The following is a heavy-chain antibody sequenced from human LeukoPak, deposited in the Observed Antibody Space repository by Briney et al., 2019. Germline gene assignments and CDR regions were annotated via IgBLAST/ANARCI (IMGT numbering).Heavy chain of an antibody. J-gene: IGHJ4*02. Sequence: GGSLRLSCTASGFTFSSYNMNWVRQAPGKGLEWVSYISLSTTSIYYADSVKGRFTISRDNAKNSLYLQMNSLRAEDTAVYYCAREPTYSSSWHTTCDYWGQGTLVTVSS. CDR2: ISLSTTSI. CDR3: AREPTYSSSWHTTCDY. D-gene: IGHD6-13*01. CDR1: GFTFSSYN. V-gene: IGHV3-48*04.